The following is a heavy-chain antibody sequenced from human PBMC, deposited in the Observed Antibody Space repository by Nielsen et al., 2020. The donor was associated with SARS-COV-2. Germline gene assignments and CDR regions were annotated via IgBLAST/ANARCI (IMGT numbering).Heavy chain of an antibody. CDR3: ARRVASRPVYAFDI. CDR2: IYYSGST. CDR1: GGSISSGDYY. J-gene: IGHJ3*02. Sequence: SETLSLTCTVSGGSISSGDYYWSWIRQPPGKGLEWIGYIYYSGSTYYNPSLKSRVTISLDTSKNQFSLRLSSVTAADTAVYYCARRVASRPVYAFDIWGLGTMVTVSS. V-gene: IGHV4-30-4*02. D-gene: IGHD5/OR15-5a*01.